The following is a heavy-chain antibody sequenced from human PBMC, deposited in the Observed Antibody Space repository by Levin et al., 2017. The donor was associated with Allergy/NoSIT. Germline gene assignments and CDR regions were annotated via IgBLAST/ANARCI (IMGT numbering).Heavy chain of an antibody. CDR3: ARVRVRCGRSTSCYVIRRDEGWFDP. V-gene: IGHV7-4-1*02. CDR2: INTNTGNP. CDR1: GYTFTSYA. Sequence: ASVKVSCKASGYTFTSYAMNWVRQAPGQGLEWMGWINTNTGNPTYAQGFTGRFVFSLDTSVSTAYLQISSLKAEDTAVYYCARVRVRCGRSTSCYVIRRDEGWFDPWGQGTLVTVSS. J-gene: IGHJ5*02. D-gene: IGHD2-2*01.